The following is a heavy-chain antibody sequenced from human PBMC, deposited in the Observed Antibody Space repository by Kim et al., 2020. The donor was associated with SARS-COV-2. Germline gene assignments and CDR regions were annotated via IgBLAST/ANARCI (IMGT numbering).Heavy chain of an antibody. CDR3: ARAVLDSGPWHCDY. CDR2: IKQDGSVI. CDR1: GFTISSYW. D-gene: IGHD3-22*01. V-gene: IGHV3-7*01. Sequence: GGSLRLSCGASGFTISSYWMSWVRQAPGKGLEWVANIKQDGSVIHYVDSVRGRFTVSRDNAKNSLYLQMSSLRVEDSAVYYCARAVLDSGPWHCDYWGQGTLVTVSS. J-gene: IGHJ4*02.